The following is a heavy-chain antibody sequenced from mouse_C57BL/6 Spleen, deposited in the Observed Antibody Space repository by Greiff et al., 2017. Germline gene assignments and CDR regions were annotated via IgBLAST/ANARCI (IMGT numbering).Heavy chain of an antibody. V-gene: IGHV1-81*01. CDR1: GYTFTSYG. CDR2: IYPRSGNT. J-gene: IGHJ1*03. Sequence: VMLVESGAELARPGASVKLSCKASGYTFTSYGISWVKQRTGQGLEWIGEIYPRSGNTYYNEKFKGKATLTADKSSSTAYMELRSLTSEDSAVYFCARSEGKGWYFDVWGTGTTVTVSS. D-gene: IGHD1-3*01. CDR3: ARSEGKGWYFDV.